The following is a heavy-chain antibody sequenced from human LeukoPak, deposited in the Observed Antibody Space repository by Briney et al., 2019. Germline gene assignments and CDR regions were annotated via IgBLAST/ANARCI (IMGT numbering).Heavy chain of an antibody. CDR1: GGSISSYY. J-gene: IGHJ4*02. CDR3: VRSPRWPAGNYFDY. CDR2: IYYSGST. V-gene: IGHV4-59*01. D-gene: IGHD4-23*01. Sequence: SETLSLTCTVSGGSISSYYWSWIRQPPGKGLEWIGYIYYSGSTNYNPSLKSRVTISVDTSKNQFSLKLSSVTAADTAVYYCVRSPRWPAGNYFDYWGQGTLVTVSS.